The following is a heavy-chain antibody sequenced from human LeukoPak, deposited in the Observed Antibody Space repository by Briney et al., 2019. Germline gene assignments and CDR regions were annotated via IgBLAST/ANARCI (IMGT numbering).Heavy chain of an antibody. CDR2: ISNDGSNK. CDR1: GFTFRSYA. CDR3: ARGLAYNYDSSAYFLDY. J-gene: IGHJ4*02. D-gene: IGHD3-22*01. V-gene: IGHV3-30*04. Sequence: PGGSLRLSCAASGFTFRSYAMHWVRQAPGKGLEGVAVISNDGSNKYYADSVKGRFTISRDNSKNTLYLQMNSLRAEDTAVYYCARGLAYNYDSSAYFLDYWGQGTLVTVSS.